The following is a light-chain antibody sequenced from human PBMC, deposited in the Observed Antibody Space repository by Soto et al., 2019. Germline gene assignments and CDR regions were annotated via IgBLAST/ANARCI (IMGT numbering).Light chain of an antibody. CDR1: QSVSTF. CDR3: QQRSSWPLT. J-gene: IGKJ4*01. CDR2: DAS. Sequence: EMVLTQSPAPLSLSPGERATLSCRASQSVSTFLAWYQQKPGQAPMLLIYDASKRVTGIPARFSGRGSWIDLTLTISSLQPEAVAVYYCQQRSSWPLTFGGGTKVEIK. V-gene: IGKV3-11*01.